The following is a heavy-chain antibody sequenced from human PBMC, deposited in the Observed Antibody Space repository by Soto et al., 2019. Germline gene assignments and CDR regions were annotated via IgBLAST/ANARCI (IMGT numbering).Heavy chain of an antibody. V-gene: IGHV3-30*18. CDR2: ILYDGSKK. D-gene: IGHD6-19*01. CDR3: VKDGSSGWPYFDDMDV. J-gene: IGHJ6*02. CDR1: GFTFSSYG. Sequence: LRLSCAASGFTFSSYGMHWVRQAPGKGLEWVAVILYDGSKKYYADSVKGRFTISRDNSKNTLYLQMSSLRAEDTALYYCVKDGSSGWPYFDDMDVWGQGTTVTVSS.